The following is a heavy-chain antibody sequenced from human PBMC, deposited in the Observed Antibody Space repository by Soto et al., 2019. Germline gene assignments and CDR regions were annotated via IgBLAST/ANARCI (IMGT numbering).Heavy chain of an antibody. CDR2: IYWDDDE. Sequence: SGPTLVNPTQTLTLACAFSGFSLSTSGMGVGWIRQPPGKALEWLALIYWDDDERHSPSLRTRLTITKDTSTNQVVLKLANMDPADTATYYCVHSRMNVWGQGTTVTVSS. J-gene: IGHJ6*02. CDR3: VHSRMNV. CDR1: GFSLSTSGMG. V-gene: IGHV2-5*02.